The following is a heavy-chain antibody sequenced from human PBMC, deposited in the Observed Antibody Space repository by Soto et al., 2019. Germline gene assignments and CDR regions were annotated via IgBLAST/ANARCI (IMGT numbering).Heavy chain of an antibody. V-gene: IGHV1-69*12. D-gene: IGHD3-22*01. CDR2: IIPIFGTA. CDR3: ARGLWPSSGLFGLLDY. Sequence: QVQLVQSGAEVKKPGSSVKVSCEASGGTFSSDAINWVRQAPGQGLEWMGGIIPIFGTASYAQKFQGRVTISAYESTNTGYMELSSLRSEDTAVYYCARGLWPSSGLFGLLDYWGQGTLVTVSS. J-gene: IGHJ4*02. CDR1: GGTFSSDA.